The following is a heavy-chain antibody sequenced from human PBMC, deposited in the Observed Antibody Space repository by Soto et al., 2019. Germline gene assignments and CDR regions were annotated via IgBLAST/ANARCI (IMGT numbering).Heavy chain of an antibody. V-gene: IGHV4-39*01. Sequence: SETLSLTCTVSGGSISSSSYYWGWIRQPPGKGLEWIGSIYYSGSTYHNPSLKSRVTISVDTSKNQFSLKLSSVTAADTAVYYCARHYPVVVPDFFDYWGQGTLVTVSS. CDR3: ARHYPVVVPDFFDY. CDR1: GGSISSSSYY. D-gene: IGHD2-2*01. CDR2: IYYSGST. J-gene: IGHJ4*02.